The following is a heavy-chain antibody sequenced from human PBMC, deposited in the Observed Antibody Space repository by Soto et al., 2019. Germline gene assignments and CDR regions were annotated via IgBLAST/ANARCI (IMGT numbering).Heavy chain of an antibody. V-gene: IGHV4-31*11. D-gene: IGHD4-17*01. Sequence: SETLSLTCAVYGGSFSGYYWSWIRQHPGKGLEWIGYIYYSGSTYYNPSLKSRVTISVDTSKNQFSLKLSSVTAADTAVYYCARDSIDYGDYSIYYYYGMDVWGQGTTVTVFS. CDR2: IYYSGST. CDR3: ARDSIDYGDYSIYYYYGMDV. J-gene: IGHJ6*02. CDR1: GGSFSGYY.